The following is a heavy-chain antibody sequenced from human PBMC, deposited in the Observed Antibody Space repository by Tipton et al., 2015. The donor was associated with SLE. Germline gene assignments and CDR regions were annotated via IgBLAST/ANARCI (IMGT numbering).Heavy chain of an antibody. CDR2: ISYDGSNK. D-gene: IGHD4/OR15-4a*01. V-gene: IGHV3-30*04. Sequence: SLRLSCAASAFTFSSYAMHWVRQAPGKGLEWVAVISYDGSNKYYADSVKGRFTISRDNSKNTLYLQMNSLRAEDAAVYYCAPVLTGYYGMDVWGQGTTVTVSS. CDR3: APVLTGYYGMDV. CDR1: AFTFSSYA. J-gene: IGHJ6*02.